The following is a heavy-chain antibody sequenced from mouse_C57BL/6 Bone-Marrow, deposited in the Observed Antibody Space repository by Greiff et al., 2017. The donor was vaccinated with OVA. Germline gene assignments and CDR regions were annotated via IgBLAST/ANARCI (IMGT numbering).Heavy chain of an antibody. CDR2: ISSGRSTI. V-gene: IGHV5-17*01. CDR1: GFTFSDYG. CDR3: ARGPQFTY. Sequence: EVKLVESGGGLVKPGGSLKLSCAASGFTFSDYGMHWVRQAPEKGLEWVAYISSGRSTIYYADTVKGRFTISRDDAKNTLFLQMTSLGSEDTAMYYCARGPQFTYWGKGTTLTVSS. J-gene: IGHJ2*01.